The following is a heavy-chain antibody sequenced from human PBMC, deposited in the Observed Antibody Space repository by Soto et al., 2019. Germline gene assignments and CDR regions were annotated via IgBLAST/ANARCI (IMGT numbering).Heavy chain of an antibody. J-gene: IGHJ4*02. CDR3: ARDSSGRHDY. CDR1: GGSVRSGSYY. D-gene: IGHD3-22*01. V-gene: IGHV4-61*01. Sequence: SETLSLTCSVSGGSVRSGSYYWTWIRQPPGKGLEWIWYIYQSGTTNYNASLKSRVTISIDTSKNQFFLKLNSVTAADTAVYYCARDSSGRHDYWGQGTLVTVSS. CDR2: IYQSGTT.